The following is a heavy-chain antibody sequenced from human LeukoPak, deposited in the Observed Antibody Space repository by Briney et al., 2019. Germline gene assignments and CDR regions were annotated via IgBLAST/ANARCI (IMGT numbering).Heavy chain of an antibody. J-gene: IGHJ4*02. CDR1: GFTFSSYD. CDR2: ISGSGGST. D-gene: IGHD1-1*01. CDR3: AKDRKYNWNDGGYFDS. Sequence: GGSLRLSCAVSGFTFSSYDMSWVRQTPGKGLEWVSSISGSGGSTYYADSVKGRFTISRDNSKNTLYLQMNSLRAEDTAVYYCAKDRKYNWNDGGYFDSWGQGSLVTVSS. V-gene: IGHV3-23*01.